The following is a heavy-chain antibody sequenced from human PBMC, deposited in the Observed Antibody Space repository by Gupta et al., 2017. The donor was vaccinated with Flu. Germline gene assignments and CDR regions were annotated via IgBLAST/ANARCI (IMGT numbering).Heavy chain of an antibody. CDR1: GFSFGTSGVG. Sequence: QITLKESGPTLVITTQTLTLTCTFSGFSFGTSGVGVGSIRQAPGQALEWLALIFWDDERRYNPSLKSRLSISRDTSKTQVILTMTNIDPVDTGTYYCAHSAKLRPYNWFAPWGQGTLVTVSS. CDR3: AHSAKLRPYNWFAP. CDR2: IFWDDER. D-gene: IGHD2-21*01. J-gene: IGHJ5*02. V-gene: IGHV2-5*02.